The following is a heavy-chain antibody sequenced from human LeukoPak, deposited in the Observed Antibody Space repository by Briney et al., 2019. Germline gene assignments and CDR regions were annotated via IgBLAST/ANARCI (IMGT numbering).Heavy chain of an antibody. V-gene: IGHV4-34*01. CDR1: GGSFSGYY. Sequence: SETLSLTCAVYGGSFSGYYWSWIRQPPGKGLEWIGETNHSGSTNYNPSLKSRVTISVDTSKNQFSLKLSSVTAADTAVYYCASSGSGSYFFSTFDYWGQGTLVTVSS. D-gene: IGHD3-10*01. CDR3: ASSGSGSYFFSTFDY. CDR2: TNHSGST. J-gene: IGHJ4*02.